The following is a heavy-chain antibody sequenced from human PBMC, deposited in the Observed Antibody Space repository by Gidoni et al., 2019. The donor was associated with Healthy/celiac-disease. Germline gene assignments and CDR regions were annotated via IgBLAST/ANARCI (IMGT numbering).Heavy chain of an antibody. V-gene: IGHV3-53*01. Sequence: EVQLVESGGGLIQPGGSLSLSCAALGFTFSSNYMSCVRQAPGKGLEWVSVIYSGGSTYYADSVKSRFTISRDNSKNTLYLQMNSLRADDTAVYYCARAGGSPRYYGMDVWGQGTTVTVSS. J-gene: IGHJ6*02. CDR2: IYSGGST. D-gene: IGHD1-26*01. CDR1: GFTFSSNY. CDR3: ARAGGSPRYYGMDV.